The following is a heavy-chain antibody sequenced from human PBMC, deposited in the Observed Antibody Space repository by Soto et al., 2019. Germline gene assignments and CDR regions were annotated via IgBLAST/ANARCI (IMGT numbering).Heavy chain of an antibody. D-gene: IGHD6-19*01. V-gene: IGHV4-4*02. CDR3: ARSAGWYAVHS. CDR2: VFHTGTT. CDR1: GDSVSSPYY. J-gene: IGHJ4*02. Sequence: QVQLQESGPGLVKPSGTLSLTCGVSGDSVSSPYYWCWVRQPPGKGLEWIGEVFHTGTTSYNPSLSRRVTISMDKSNNHFSLDLSSVTAADTAVYYCARSAGWYAVHSWGPGTLVIVSS.